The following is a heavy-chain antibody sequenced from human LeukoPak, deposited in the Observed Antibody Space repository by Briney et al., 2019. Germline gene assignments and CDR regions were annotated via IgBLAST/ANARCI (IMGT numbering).Heavy chain of an antibody. V-gene: IGHV4-30-2*01. Sequence: SETQSLTCTVSVGSISSGGYYWSWIRQPPGKGLEWIGYIYHSGSTYYNPSLKSRVTISVDRSKNQFSLKLSSVTAADTAVYYCAQGYYYYYMDVWGKGTTVIVSS. CDR3: AQGYYYYYMDV. CDR1: VGSISSGGYY. J-gene: IGHJ6*03. CDR2: IYHSGST.